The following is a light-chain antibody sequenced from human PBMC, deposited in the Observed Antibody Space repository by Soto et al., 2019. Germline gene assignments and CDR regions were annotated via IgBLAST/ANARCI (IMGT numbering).Light chain of an antibody. V-gene: IGKV3-20*01. CDR3: QQYGRSPPNT. J-gene: IGKJ4*01. CDR2: GAS. Sequence: EIVMTQSPATLSVSPGERATLSCRASESVSSSYLAWYQQKPRQAPRLLIFGASSRATGIPDRFSGSGSGTDFTLTISRLEPEDFAVYYCQQYGRSPPNTFGGGTKVDI. CDR1: ESVSSSY.